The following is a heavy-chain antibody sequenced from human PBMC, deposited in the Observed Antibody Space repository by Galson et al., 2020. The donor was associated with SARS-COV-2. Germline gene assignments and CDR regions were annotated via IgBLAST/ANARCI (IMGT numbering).Heavy chain of an antibody. J-gene: IGHJ3*02. Sequence: GGSLRLSCAASGFTFSSYAMSWVRQAPGKGLEWVSAISGSGGSTYYADSVKGRFTISRDNSKNTLYLQMNSLRAEDTAVYYCAKDVGRSNCYDSRGYTTGDAFDIWGQGTMVTVSS. CDR3: AKDVGRSNCYDSRGYTTGDAFDI. V-gene: IGHV3-23*01. CDR1: GFTFSSYA. CDR2: ISGSGGST. D-gene: IGHD3-22*01.